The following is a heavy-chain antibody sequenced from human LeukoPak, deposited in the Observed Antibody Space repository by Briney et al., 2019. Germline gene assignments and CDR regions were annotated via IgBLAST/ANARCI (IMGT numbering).Heavy chain of an antibody. CDR3: ARGRRKYCSSTSCIKGIAAAGTLFGY. D-gene: IGHD2-2*01. V-gene: IGHV4-34*01. Sequence: SETLSLTCAVYGGSFSGYYWSWIRQPPGKGLEWIGEINHSGSTNYNPSLKSRVTISVDTSKNQFSLKLSSVTAADTAVYYCARGRRKYCSSTSCIKGIAAAGTLFGYWGQGTLVTVPS. CDR1: GGSFSGYY. CDR2: INHSGST. J-gene: IGHJ4*02.